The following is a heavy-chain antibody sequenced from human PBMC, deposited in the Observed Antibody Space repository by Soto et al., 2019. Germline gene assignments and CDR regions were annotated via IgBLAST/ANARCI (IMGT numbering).Heavy chain of an antibody. CDR3: ARPNDYWNGYGPFDY. CDR1: GRSISSVGYY. V-gene: IGHV4-31*11. CDR2: ISYTGNT. Sequence: SETLSLTCAVSGRSISSVGYYWSWVRQHPGKGLEWIGSISYTGNTYYNPSLENRLSISLDTSENRFYLRLNSVTAADTAFYYCARPNDYWNGYGPFDYWGQGSLVTVSS. J-gene: IGHJ4*02. D-gene: IGHD3-3*01.